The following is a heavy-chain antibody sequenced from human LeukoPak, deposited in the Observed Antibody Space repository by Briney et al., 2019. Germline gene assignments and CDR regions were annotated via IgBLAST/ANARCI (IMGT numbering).Heavy chain of an antibody. CDR2: IYYSGST. Sequence: AETLSLTCTVSGDSISSYYWNWIRQPPGKGLEWIGYIYYSGSTNYNPSLKSRVTISVDTSKNQFSLKLSSVTAADTAVYYCARVSFRFDSSSWRHFDYWGQGTLVTVSS. CDR1: GDSISSYY. D-gene: IGHD6-13*01. CDR3: ARVSFRFDSSSWRHFDY. V-gene: IGHV4-59*01. J-gene: IGHJ4*02.